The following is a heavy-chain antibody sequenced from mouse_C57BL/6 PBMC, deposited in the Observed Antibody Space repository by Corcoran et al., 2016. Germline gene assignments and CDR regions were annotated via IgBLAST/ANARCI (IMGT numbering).Heavy chain of an antibody. CDR3: ARSHYYGSSPYAMDY. CDR1: GYTFTSYG. D-gene: IGHD1-1*01. V-gene: IGHV1-81*01. Sequence: QVQLQQSGAELARPGASVKLSCKASGYTFTSYGISWVKQRTGQGLEWIGEIYPRSGNTYYNEKFKGKATLTADKSSSTAYMELRSPTSEDSAVYFCARSHYYGSSPYAMDYWGQGTSVTVSS. CDR2: IYPRSGNT. J-gene: IGHJ4*01.